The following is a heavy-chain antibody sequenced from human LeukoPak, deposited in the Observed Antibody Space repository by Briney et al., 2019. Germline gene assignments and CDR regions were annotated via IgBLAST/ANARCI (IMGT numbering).Heavy chain of an antibody. D-gene: IGHD2-2*02. J-gene: IGHJ3*02. Sequence: ASVKVSCKASGYTFTSYGISWVRQAPGKGLEWMGGFDPEDGETIYAQKFQGRVTMTEDTSTDTAYMELSSLRSEDTAVYYCATDRRYCSSTSCYRDAFDIWGQRTMVTVSS. CDR3: ATDRRYCSSTSCYRDAFDI. V-gene: IGHV1-24*01. CDR1: GYTFTSYG. CDR2: FDPEDGET.